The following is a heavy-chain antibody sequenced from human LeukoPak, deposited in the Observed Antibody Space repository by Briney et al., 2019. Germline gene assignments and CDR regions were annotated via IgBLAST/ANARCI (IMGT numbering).Heavy chain of an antibody. Sequence: PGGSLRLSCAASGFTFSSYAMSWVRQAPGKGLEWVSAISGSGGSTYYADSVKGRFTISRDNSKNTLYLQMNSLRAEDTAVYYCAKYSRGCSYGSTHFDYWGQGTLVTVSS. CDR1: GFTFSSYA. D-gene: IGHD5-18*01. V-gene: IGHV3-23*01. CDR2: ISGSGGST. CDR3: AKYSRGCSYGSTHFDY. J-gene: IGHJ4*02.